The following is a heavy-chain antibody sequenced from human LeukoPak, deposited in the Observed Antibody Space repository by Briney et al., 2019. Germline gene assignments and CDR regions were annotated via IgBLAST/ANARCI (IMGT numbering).Heavy chain of an antibody. J-gene: IGHJ4*02. CDR3: ASDYYGSGSYKGY. CDR2: IIPIFGTA. V-gene: IGHV1-69*01. D-gene: IGHD3-10*01. CDR1: GGTFGSYA. Sequence: SVKVSCTASGGTFGSYAISWVRQAPGQGLEWMGGIIPIFGTANYAQKFQGRVTITADESTSTAYMELSSLRSEDTAVYYCASDYYGSGSYKGYWGQGTLVTVSS.